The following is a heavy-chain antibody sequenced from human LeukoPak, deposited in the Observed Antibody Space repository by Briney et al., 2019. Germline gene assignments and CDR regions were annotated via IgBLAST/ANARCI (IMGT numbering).Heavy chain of an antibody. D-gene: IGHD6-19*01. CDR1: GGSLSTYY. Sequence: SGALSLTFTVSGGSLSTYYWSWLRQPPGKGLEWVGYIYYSGNTNYNPSLTSRLTISIDTSKNQFSLKLNSVTAVDTAVYYCARVGSGCIDCWGQGTLVTVSS. CDR3: ARVGSGCIDC. V-gene: IGHV4-59*01. J-gene: IGHJ4*02. CDR2: IYYSGNT.